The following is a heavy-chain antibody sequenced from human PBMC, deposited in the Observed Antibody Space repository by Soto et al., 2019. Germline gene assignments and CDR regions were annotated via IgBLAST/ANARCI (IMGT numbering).Heavy chain of an antibody. CDR2: IHYSGTT. CDR3: ARDKYSNGEFDY. V-gene: IGHV4-59*01. D-gene: IGHD4-4*01. CDR1: GGSISSYY. J-gene: IGHJ4*02. Sequence: PSETLSLTCIVSGGSISSYYWNWIRQSPGKGLEWIGYIHYSGTTKYNPPLKSRVTISADTSNDQFSLRLSSVTAADTAVYYCARDKYSNGEFDYWGQGTLVTVSS.